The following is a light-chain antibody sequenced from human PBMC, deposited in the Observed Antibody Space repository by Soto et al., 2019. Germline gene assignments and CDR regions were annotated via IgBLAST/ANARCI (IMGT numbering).Light chain of an antibody. CDR1: QSVNTKY. J-gene: IGKJ5*01. Sequence: EVVLTQSPGNLSLSPGERATLSCSASQSVNTKYLAWYQQKPGQAPRLLIYDASSRASGIPERFSGSGSGTGFSLTISSLEPEDSAVYYCPPYGSSPIAFGQGTRLEIK. CDR3: PPYGSSPIA. CDR2: DAS. V-gene: IGKV3-20*01.